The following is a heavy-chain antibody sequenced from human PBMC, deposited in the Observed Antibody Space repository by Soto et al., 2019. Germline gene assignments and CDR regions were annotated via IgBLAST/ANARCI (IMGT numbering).Heavy chain of an antibody. CDR2: IWYDGSNK. Sequence: WGSLRLSCSASGFTFSSYGMHWFRQAPGKGLEWVAVIWYDGSNKYYADSAKGRFTISRDNSKNTLYLQMNSLRAEDTAVYYCARDYQHYFDYWGQGTLVTVSS. CDR3: ARDYQHYFDY. D-gene: IGHD2-2*01. J-gene: IGHJ4*02. CDR1: GFTFSSYG. V-gene: IGHV3-33*01.